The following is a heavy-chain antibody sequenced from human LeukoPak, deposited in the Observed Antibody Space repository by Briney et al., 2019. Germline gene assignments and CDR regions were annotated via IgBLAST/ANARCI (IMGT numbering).Heavy chain of an antibody. J-gene: IGHJ4*02. Sequence: PSETLSLTCVEHGVSPRVSNWCRVRQPPGKGLDWIGEIIHSGGTNYNPSLKSRVTISAGTSKNQFSLNLNSISAAETALYYCARGLGGRYYLAHGGQGPLVTVSS. V-gene: IGHV4-34*01. CDR1: GVSPRVSN. CDR3: ARGLGGRYYLAH. D-gene: IGHD4-23*01. CDR2: IIHSGGT.